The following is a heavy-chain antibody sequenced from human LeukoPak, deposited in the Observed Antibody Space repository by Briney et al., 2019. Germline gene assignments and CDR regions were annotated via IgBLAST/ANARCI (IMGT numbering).Heavy chain of an antibody. D-gene: IGHD5-12*01. CDR1: GGSISSSNYC. V-gene: IGHV4-39*07. J-gene: IGHJ3*02. CDR3: ARDYERRDAFDI. CDR2: IYYSGGA. Sequence: SETLSLTCTVSGGSISSSNYCWGWIRQPPGKGLEWIGNIYYSGGAYHNPSLKSRVTMSVDASKNQFSLKLSSLSAADTAVYYCARDYERRDAFDIWGQGTMVTVSS.